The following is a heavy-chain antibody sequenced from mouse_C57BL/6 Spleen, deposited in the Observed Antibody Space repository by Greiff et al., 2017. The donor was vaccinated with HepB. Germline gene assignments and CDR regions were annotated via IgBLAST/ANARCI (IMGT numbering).Heavy chain of an antibody. V-gene: IGHV1-55*01. CDR2: IYPGSGST. D-gene: IGHD2-2*01. J-gene: IGHJ4*01. CDR3: ARGPIYYGYDNYAMDY. Sequence: QVHVKQPGAELVKPGASVKMSCKASGYTFTSYWITWVKQRPGQGLEWIGDIYPGSGSTNYNEKFKSKATLTVDTSSSTAYMQLSSLTSEDSAVYYCARGPIYYGYDNYAMDYWGQGTSVTVSS. CDR1: GYTFTSYW.